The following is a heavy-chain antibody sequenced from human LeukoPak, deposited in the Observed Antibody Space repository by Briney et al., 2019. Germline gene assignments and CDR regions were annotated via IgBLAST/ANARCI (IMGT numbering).Heavy chain of an antibody. CDR1: GGSISSYY. CDR2: IYTSGST. D-gene: IGHD5-18*01. CDR3: AIGYSYGYPPKYFDY. J-gene: IGHJ4*02. V-gene: IGHV4-4*07. Sequence: SETQSLTCTVSGGSISSYYWSWIRQPAGKGLEWIGRIYTSGSTNYNPSLKSRVTMSVDTSKNQFSLKLSSVTAADTAVYYCAIGYSYGYPPKYFDYWGQGTLVTVSS.